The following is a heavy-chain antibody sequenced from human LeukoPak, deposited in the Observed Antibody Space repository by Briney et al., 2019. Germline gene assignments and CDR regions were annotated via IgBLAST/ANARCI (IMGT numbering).Heavy chain of an antibody. J-gene: IGHJ4*02. CDR2: ISYDGSNK. D-gene: IGHD2-21*02. Sequence: GGSLRLSCAASGFTFSSYAMHWVRQAPGKGLEWVAVISYDGSNKYYADSVKGRFTISRDNSKNTLYLQMNSLRAEDTAVYYCARDGQIYCGGDCSDPDYFDHWGQGTLVTVSS. CDR3: ARDGQIYCGGDCSDPDYFDH. V-gene: IGHV3-30-3*01. CDR1: GFTFSSYA.